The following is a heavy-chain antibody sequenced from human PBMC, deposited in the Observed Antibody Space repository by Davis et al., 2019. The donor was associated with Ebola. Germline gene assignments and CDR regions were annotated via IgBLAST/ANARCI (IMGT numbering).Heavy chain of an antibody. D-gene: IGHD5-24*01. Sequence: ASVKVSCKASGYTFTSYDINWVRQSTGQGLEWMGWMNPNSGNTGYAQKFQGRVTITMDISINTAYMELSSLRSEDTAVYYCARGKRSQGYWFDPWGQGSLVTVSS. J-gene: IGHJ5*02. CDR1: GYTFTSYD. CDR3: ARGKRSQGYWFDP. V-gene: IGHV1-8*03. CDR2: MNPNSGNT.